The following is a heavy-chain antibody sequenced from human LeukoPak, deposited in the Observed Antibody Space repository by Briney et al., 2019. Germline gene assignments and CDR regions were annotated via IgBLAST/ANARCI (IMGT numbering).Heavy chain of an antibody. CDR2: ISYNGNTK. V-gene: IGHV3-30*03. CDR1: GFTFTHYG. CDR3: ARDPQDISRWANAFDI. J-gene: IGHJ3*02. D-gene: IGHD2-15*01. Sequence: GTSLRLSCVASGFTFTHYGFHWVRQAPGKALERVSFISYNGNTKYGDSVKGRFTISRDNSKNTLYLEMNGLRSEDTAVYYCARDPQDISRWANAFDIWGQGTMVTVSS.